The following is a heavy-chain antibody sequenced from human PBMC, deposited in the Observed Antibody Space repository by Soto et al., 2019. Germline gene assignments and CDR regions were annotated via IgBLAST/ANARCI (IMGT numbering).Heavy chain of an antibody. CDR3: AREHIAAAGNWFDP. D-gene: IGHD6-13*01. J-gene: IGHJ5*02. V-gene: IGHV4-30-4*01. CDR1: GGSISSGDYY. CDR2: IYYSGST. Sequence: PSETLSLTCTVSGGSISSGDYYWSWIRQPPGKGLEWIGYIYYSGSTYYNPSLKSRVTISVDTSKNQFSLKLSSVTAADTAVYYCAREHIAAAGNWFDPWGQGTPVTVSS.